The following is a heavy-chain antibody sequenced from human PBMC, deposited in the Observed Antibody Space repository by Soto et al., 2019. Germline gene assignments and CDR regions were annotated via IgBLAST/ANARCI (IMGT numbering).Heavy chain of an antibody. V-gene: IGHV4-39*01. Sequence: AETLSLTCTVSGGSITSGGYFWDWIRQPPGKGLEWIGTVHSTGGTYYSPSIRSRVTISVDTSKNLFSLKMTSASATDTAVYFCAKREDSSRLGGLDIWGQGTTVTVSS. CDR1: GGSITSGGYF. J-gene: IGHJ6*02. D-gene: IGHD1-26*01. CDR2: VHSTGGT. CDR3: AKREDSSRLGGLDI.